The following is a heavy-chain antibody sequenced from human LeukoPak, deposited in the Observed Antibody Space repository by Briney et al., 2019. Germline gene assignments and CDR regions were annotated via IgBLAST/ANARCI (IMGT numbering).Heavy chain of an antibody. CDR2: ISSSSSYR. V-gene: IGHV3-21*01. CDR1: GFTFSRYS. Sequence: GGSLRLSCAASGFTFSRYSMNWVRHAPGKGLEWVSSISSSSSYRYYADSVKGRFTSSRDNAKNSLHLQMNSLRAEDTAVYYCMSYAGRSDDYWGQGTLVTVSS. CDR3: MSYAGRSDDY. D-gene: IGHD3-16*01. J-gene: IGHJ4*02.